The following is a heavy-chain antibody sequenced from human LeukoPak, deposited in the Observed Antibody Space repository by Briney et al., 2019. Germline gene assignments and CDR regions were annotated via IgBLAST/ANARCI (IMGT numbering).Heavy chain of an antibody. D-gene: IGHD2-2*03. CDR1: GYSFTAYY. CDR2: INPTSGGT. CDR3: ARDGFPDY. Sequence: AASVKVSCKASGYSFTAYYIHWMRQAPGQGLEWTGRINPTSGGTDYAQNFQGRVTMTRDTSINTAYMELSRLRSDDTAIYYCARDGFPDYWGQGTLVIVSS. V-gene: IGHV1-2*06. J-gene: IGHJ4*02.